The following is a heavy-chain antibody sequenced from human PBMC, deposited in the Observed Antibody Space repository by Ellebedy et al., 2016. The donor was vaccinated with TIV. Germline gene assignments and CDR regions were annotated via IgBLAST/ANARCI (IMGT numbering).Heavy chain of an antibody. J-gene: IGHJ4*02. V-gene: IGHV1-69*13. CDR3: AREYGSGGYDDY. D-gene: IGHD5-12*01. CDR1: GGTFSSYA. Sequence: AASVKVSCKASGGTFSSYAISWVRQAPGQGLEWMGGIVPIFATANYAQKFQGRVTITADEATSTAYMELSRLRSEDTAVYYCAREYGSGGYDDYWGQGTLVTVSS. CDR2: IVPIFATA.